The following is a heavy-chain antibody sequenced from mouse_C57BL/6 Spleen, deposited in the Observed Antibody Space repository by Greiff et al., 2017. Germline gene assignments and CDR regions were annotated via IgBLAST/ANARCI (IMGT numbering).Heavy chain of an antibody. CDR1: GYTFTGYW. CDR2: FLPGSGST. V-gene: IGHV1-9*01. Sequence: QVQLQQSGAELMKPGASVKLSCKATGYTFTGYWIEWVKQRHGPGLEWIGEFLPGSGSTKYNEKFKGKATFTSDTSSNPAYLQLSSLTTEDSASYYCARSEYYGSIEGDYWGQGTTRTVSS. D-gene: IGHD1-1*01. J-gene: IGHJ2*01. CDR3: ARSEYYGSIEGDY.